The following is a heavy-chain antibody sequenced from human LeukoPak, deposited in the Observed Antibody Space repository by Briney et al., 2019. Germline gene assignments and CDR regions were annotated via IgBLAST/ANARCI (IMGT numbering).Heavy chain of an antibody. Sequence: LVKVSCKASGGTFSSYTIRWVRQAPGQGLEWMGRIIPILGIANYPQKFQGRVTITADKSTSTAYMELSSLRSEDTALYYCARGQEYFDSWGQGTLVTVSS. J-gene: IGHJ4*02. CDR1: GGTFSSYT. V-gene: IGHV1-69*02. CDR3: ARGQEYFDS. CDR2: IIPILGIA.